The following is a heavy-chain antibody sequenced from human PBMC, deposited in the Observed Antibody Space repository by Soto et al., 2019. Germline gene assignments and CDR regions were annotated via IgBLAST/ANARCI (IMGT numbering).Heavy chain of an antibody. Sequence: PGGSLRLSCAASGFTFDYYWMHWVRQVPGKGLLWVSHIQNDASLTTYADSVKGRLIISRDNAKNTLYLQMNGLRVEDTALYFCVTAQSDGFSLCGQGPIVTLSS. D-gene: IGHD5-12*01. CDR2: IQNDASLT. CDR3: VTAQSDGFSL. CDR1: GFTFDYYW. J-gene: IGHJ3*01. V-gene: IGHV3-74*01.